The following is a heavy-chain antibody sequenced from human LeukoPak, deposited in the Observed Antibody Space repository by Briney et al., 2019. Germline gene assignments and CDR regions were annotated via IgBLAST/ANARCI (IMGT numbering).Heavy chain of an antibody. CDR1: GYTFTAYG. CDR3: ARDGDIVLMVYAISGWFDP. Sequence: GASVKVSCEASGYTFTAYGITWVRQAPGQGVEWMGWISANNGDTKYAQKVQGRVTMTTDTSTSTAYMELRSLRSDDTAVYYCARDGDIVLMVYAISGWFDPWGQGTLVTVSS. J-gene: IGHJ5*02. D-gene: IGHD2-8*01. V-gene: IGHV1-18*01. CDR2: ISANNGDT.